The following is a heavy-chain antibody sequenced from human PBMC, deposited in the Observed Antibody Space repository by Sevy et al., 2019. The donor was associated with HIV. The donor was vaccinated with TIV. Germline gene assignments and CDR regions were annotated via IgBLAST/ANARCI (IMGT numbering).Heavy chain of an antibody. Sequence: ASVKVSCKVSGYTLTQVSMHWVRQAPGEGLEWMGSFDPEDGETIYAQKFQGSVTMTEDTSTDTAYMELNSLRSEDTAVYFCATTKDYYDSSGCPFDYWGQGTLVTVSS. CDR1: GYTLTQVS. J-gene: IGHJ4*02. CDR3: ATTKDYYDSSGCPFDY. D-gene: IGHD3-22*01. V-gene: IGHV1-24*01. CDR2: FDPEDGET.